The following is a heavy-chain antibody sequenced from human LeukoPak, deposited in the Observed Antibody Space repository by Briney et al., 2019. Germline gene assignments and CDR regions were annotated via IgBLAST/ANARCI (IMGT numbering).Heavy chain of an antibody. D-gene: IGHD4-11*01. V-gene: IGHV3-30*02. J-gene: IGHJ6*03. CDR1: GLTFSSYW. Sequence: GGSLRLSCEASGLTFSSYWMHWVRQAPGKGLEWVAFIRYDGSNKYYADSVKGRFTISRDNSKNTLYLQMNSLRAEDTAVYYCAKSSVSDYYYYYMDVWGKGTTVTVSS. CDR2: IRYDGSNK. CDR3: AKSSVSDYYYYYMDV.